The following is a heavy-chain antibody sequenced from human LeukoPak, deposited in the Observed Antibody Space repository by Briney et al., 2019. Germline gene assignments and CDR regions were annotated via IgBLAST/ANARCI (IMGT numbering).Heavy chain of an antibody. CDR3: ARRAEYSGSYCAVLDY. D-gene: IGHD1-26*01. J-gene: IGHJ4*02. V-gene: IGHV4-39*01. Sequence: SETLSLTCTVSGGSISSSSYYWGWIRQPPGKGLEWIGIIYYSGSTYYNPSLMSRVTISVDTSKNQFSLKLSSVTAADTAVYYCARRAEYSGSYCAVLDYWGQGTLVTVSS. CDR1: GGSISSSSYY. CDR2: IYYSGST.